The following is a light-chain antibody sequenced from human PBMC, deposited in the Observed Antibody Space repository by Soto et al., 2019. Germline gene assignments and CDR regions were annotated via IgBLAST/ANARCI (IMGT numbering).Light chain of an antibody. Sequence: VMTQSPATLSVSPGERATLSCRASESVSSNLAWYQQKPGQAPRLLIYGASTRATGIPARFSGSGSGTEFTLTISSLQSEDFAVYYCQQYNNWPPYTFGPGTKVDIK. J-gene: IGKJ3*01. V-gene: IGKV3-15*01. CDR3: QQYNNWPPYT. CDR1: ESVSSN. CDR2: GAS.